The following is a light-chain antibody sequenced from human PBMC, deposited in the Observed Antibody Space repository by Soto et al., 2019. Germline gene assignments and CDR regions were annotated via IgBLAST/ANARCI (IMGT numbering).Light chain of an antibody. CDR2: AAS. Sequence: DIQMTQSPSSLSASVGDRVTITCRASQSISSYLNWYQQKPGKAPKLLIYAASSLQSGVPSRFSGSGSGTEFTLTISSLQTDDSATYYCQQYHTYWWTFGQGTKVDIK. CDR1: QSISSY. J-gene: IGKJ1*01. V-gene: IGKV1-39*01. CDR3: QQYHTYWWT.